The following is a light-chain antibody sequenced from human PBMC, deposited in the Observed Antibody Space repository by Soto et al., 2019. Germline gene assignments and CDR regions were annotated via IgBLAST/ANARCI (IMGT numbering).Light chain of an antibody. J-gene: IGKJ1*01. CDR3: QQYGGSPRT. CDR1: QSVNSIY. V-gene: IGKV3-20*01. CDR2: GAS. Sequence: QPAGPRSFSKGESATLSFMASQSVNSIYLAWYQQKPGQAPRLLIYGASSRATGIPDRFSGSGSGTDFTLTISRLEPEDFALYYCQQYGGSPRTFGQGSKVDVK.